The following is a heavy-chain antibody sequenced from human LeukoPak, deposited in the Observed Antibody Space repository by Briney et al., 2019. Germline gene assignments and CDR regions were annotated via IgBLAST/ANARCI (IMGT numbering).Heavy chain of an antibody. CDR1: GYTFTGYY. CDR2: INPNSGAT. D-gene: IGHD3-10*01. J-gene: IGHJ5*02. V-gene: IGHV1-2*02. CDR3: ARGRFGEWDNWFDP. Sequence: ASVKVSCKASGYTFTGYYMHWVRQAPGQGLEWMGWINPNSGATNYAQKFQGRVTMTRDTSISTAYMELSRLTSDDTAVYFCARGRFGEWDNWFDPWGQGTLVTVSS.